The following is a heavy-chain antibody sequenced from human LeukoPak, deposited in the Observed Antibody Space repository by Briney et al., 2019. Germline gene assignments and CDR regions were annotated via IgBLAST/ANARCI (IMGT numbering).Heavy chain of an antibody. CDR3: AKDISSSGEDY. Sequence: GGSLRLSCATSGFTFDDYGMHWVRQPPGKGLEWVSLISGDGGSTYYVDSVKGRFTISRDNSKNSLYLQMNSLRTEDTALYYCAKDISSSGEDYWGQGTLVTVSS. D-gene: IGHD6-19*01. V-gene: IGHV3-43*02. J-gene: IGHJ4*02. CDR1: GFTFDDYG. CDR2: ISGDGGST.